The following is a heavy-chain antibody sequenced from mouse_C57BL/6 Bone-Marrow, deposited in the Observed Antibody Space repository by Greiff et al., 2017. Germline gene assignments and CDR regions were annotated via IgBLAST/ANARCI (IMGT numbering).Heavy chain of an antibody. CDR1: GYTFTSYW. J-gene: IGHJ2*01. D-gene: IGHD1-1*01. CDR2: IYPGSGST. Sequence: QVQLKESGAELVKPGASVKMSCKASGYTFTSYWITWVKQRPGQGLEWIGDIYPGSGSTNYNEKFKSKATLTVDTSSSTAYMQLSSLTSEDSAVYYCARDYGSSYPYYFDYWGQGTTLTVSS. CDR3: ARDYGSSYPYYFDY. V-gene: IGHV1-55*01.